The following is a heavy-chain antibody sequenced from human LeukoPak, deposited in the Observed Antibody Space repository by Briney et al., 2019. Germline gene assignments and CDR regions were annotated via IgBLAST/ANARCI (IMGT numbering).Heavy chain of an antibody. CDR2: IYTSGST. D-gene: IGHD3-22*01. CDR3: ARDYYDSSGSLTYYYYYMDV. V-gene: IGHV4-4*07. CDR1: GGSISSYY. Sequence: PSETLSLTCTVSGGSISSYYWSWIRQPAGKGLEWIGRIYTSGSTNYNPSLKSRVTMSVDTSKNQFSLKLSSVTAADTAVYYCARDYYDSSGSLTYYYYYMDVWGKGTTVTISS. J-gene: IGHJ6*03.